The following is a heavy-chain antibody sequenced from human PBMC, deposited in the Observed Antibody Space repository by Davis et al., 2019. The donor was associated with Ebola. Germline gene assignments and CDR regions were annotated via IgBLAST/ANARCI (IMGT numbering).Heavy chain of an antibody. V-gene: IGHV4-39*01. Sequence: SETLSLTCTVSGGSISSSSYYWGWIRQPPGKGLEWIGSIYYSGSTYYNPSLKSRVTISVDTSKNQFSLKLSSVTAADTAVYYCARHANYVLFWGQGTLVTVSS. CDR3: ARHANYVLF. CDR1: GGSISSSSYY. D-gene: IGHD3-16*01. CDR2: IYYSGST. J-gene: IGHJ4*02.